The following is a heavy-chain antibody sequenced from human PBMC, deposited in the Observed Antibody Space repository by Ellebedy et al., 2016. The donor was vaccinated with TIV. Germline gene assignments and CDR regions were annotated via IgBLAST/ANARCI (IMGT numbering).Heavy chain of an antibody. J-gene: IGHJ4*02. CDR2: ISRSGGST. D-gene: IGHD6-13*01. Sequence: PGGSLRLSCAASGFTFSNYAMSWVRQAPGKGLEWVSAISRSGGSTYYAGSVKGRFTISRDNSKDTLYLQMNSLRAEETAAYYCANVYSSTWADSWGQGTLVTVSS. V-gene: IGHV3-23*01. CDR3: ANVYSSTWADS. CDR1: GFTFSNYA.